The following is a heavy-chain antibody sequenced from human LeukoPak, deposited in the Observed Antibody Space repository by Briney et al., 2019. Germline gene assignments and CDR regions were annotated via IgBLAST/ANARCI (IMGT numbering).Heavy chain of an antibody. Sequence: SETLSLTCAVYGGSFTDYYWSWIRHLPGKGLEWIGEIHHRAGANYNPSLWGRVTISADTSKNQFSLHLTSVTAADTATFYCARGPVRDDGLTGISYYFGLDVWGHGTTVTVFS. D-gene: IGHD2-21*02. CDR3: ARGPVRDDGLTGISYYFGLDV. J-gene: IGHJ6*02. CDR2: IHHRAGA. CDR1: GGSFTDYY. V-gene: IGHV4-34*01.